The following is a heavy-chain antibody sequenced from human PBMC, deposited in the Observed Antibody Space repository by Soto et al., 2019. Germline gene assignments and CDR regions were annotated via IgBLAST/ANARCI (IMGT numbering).Heavy chain of an antibody. V-gene: IGHV4-34*01. J-gene: IGHJ5*02. CDR3: ASRSYYYGSGSYYNRLYNWFDP. Sequence: SETLSLTCAVYGGSFSGYYWSWIRQPPGKGLEWIGEINHSGSTNYNPSLKSRVTISVDTSKNQFSLKLSSVTAADTAVYYCASRSYYYGSGSYYNRLYNWFDPWGQGTLVTVSS. CDR2: INHSGST. D-gene: IGHD3-10*01. CDR1: GGSFSGYY.